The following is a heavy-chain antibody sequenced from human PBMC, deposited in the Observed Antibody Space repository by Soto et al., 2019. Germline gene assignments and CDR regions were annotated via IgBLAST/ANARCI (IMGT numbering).Heavy chain of an antibody. CDR2: ISGSGGST. V-gene: IGHV3-23*01. Sequence: PGGSLRLSCAASGFTFSSYAMSWVRQAPGKGLEWVSAISGSGGSTYYADSVKGRFTISRDNSKNTLYLQMNSLRAEDTAVYYCAKPEGIVGVVAATNYYDGMDVWGQGSTVTVSS. J-gene: IGHJ6*02. D-gene: IGHD2-15*01. CDR1: GFTFSSYA. CDR3: AKPEGIVGVVAATNYYDGMDV.